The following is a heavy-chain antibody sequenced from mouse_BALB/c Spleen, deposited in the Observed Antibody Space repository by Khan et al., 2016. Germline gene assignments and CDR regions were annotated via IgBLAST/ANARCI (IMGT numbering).Heavy chain of an antibody. CDR1: GYTFTSYV. Sequence: VPLQPSGPDLVKPGASVKMSCKASGYTFTSYVMHWVKQKPGQGLEWIGYINPYNDGTKYNEKFKGKATLTSAKSSSTAYMEVSSLTSEDYAFYYCARLDREQPWFAYWGQGTLVTVSA. V-gene: IGHV1S136*01. CDR3: ARLDREQPWFAY. J-gene: IGHJ3*01. D-gene: IGHD2-14*01. CDR2: INPYNDGT.